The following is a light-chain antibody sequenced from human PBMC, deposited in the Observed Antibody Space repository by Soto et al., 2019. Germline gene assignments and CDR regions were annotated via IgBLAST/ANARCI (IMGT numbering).Light chain of an antibody. CDR3: QHYNGHSTWS. V-gene: IGKV1-5*01. Sequence: DIQMTQSPSTLSASVGDRVTITCRASQSVTKWVAWYQQRPGQAPKVLIWDASSLQRGVPSRFSGSGYGTEFTLTSSSLQPDDFATYYCQHYNGHSTWSFGQGTKVDIK. CDR1: QSVTKW. CDR2: DAS. J-gene: IGKJ1*01.